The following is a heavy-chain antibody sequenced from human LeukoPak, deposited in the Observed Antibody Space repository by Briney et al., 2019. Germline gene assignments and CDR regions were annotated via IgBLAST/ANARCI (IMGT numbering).Heavy chain of an antibody. Sequence: GGSLRLSCAASGFTVSSNYMIWVRQAPGKGLEWVSVIYSGGRTYYVDSVKGRFTISRDISKNTLYLQMNSLRAEDTAVYYCARVLSGRGSLYSYYYYMDVWGKGTTVTISS. CDR2: IYSGGRT. J-gene: IGHJ6*03. CDR1: GFTVSSNY. V-gene: IGHV3-53*01. CDR3: ARVLSGRGSLYSYYYYMDV. D-gene: IGHD3-10*01.